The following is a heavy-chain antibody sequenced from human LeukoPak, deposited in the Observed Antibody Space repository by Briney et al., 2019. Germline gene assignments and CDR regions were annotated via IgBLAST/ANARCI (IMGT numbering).Heavy chain of an antibody. J-gene: IGHJ4*02. CDR2: INPNSGGT. CDR3: ASDLWGVGPSLVGYYFDH. Sequence: APVKVSCKASGYTFTAYYMHWLRQAPGQGPEWMGWINPNSGGTNYAQNFQGRVAMTRDTSISTAYMELSRLRSDDTAVYYCASDLWGVGPSLVGYYFDHWGQGTLVTVSS. CDR1: GYTFTAYY. D-gene: IGHD1-26*01. V-gene: IGHV1-2*02.